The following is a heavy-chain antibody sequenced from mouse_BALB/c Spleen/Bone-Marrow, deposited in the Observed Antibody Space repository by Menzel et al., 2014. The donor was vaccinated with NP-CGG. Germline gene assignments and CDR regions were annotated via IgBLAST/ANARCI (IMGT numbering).Heavy chain of an antibody. CDR2: ITSVGGYT. CDR1: GFTFSSYT. Sequence: EVNVVESGGGLVKPGGSLKLSCAASGFTFSSYTMSWVRQTPEKRLEWVATITSVGGYTYYPDSVKGRVTISRDNAKTSLYLQMSSLKSEDTAMYYCTRDLYDGYSYYAMDYWGQGTSVTVSS. V-gene: IGHV5-6-4*01. J-gene: IGHJ4*01. CDR3: TRDLYDGYSYYAMDY. D-gene: IGHD2-3*01.